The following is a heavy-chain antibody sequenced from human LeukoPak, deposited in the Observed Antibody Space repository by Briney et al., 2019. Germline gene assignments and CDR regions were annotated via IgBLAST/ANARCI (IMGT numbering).Heavy chain of an antibody. CDR1: GFTFSMSS. CDR2: IAFDGANK. CDR3: ARGRAGLAAAGFDY. J-gene: IGHJ4*02. D-gene: IGHD6-13*01. Sequence: PGRSLRLSCATSGFTFSMSSMHWVRLAPGKGLEWRAVIAFDGANKFSGDSVKGRFSISRDNSKNNLSLQMNSLRLDDTAVYFCARGRAGLAAAGFDYWGQGTLVTVSS. V-gene: IGHV3-30*04.